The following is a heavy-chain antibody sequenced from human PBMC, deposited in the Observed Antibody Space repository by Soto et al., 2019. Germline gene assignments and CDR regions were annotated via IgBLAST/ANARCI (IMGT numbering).Heavy chain of an antibody. Sequence: QLQLQESGPGLVKPSETLSLTCTVSGGSISSSSYYWGWIRQPPGKGLEWIGSIYYSGSTYYNPSLKRRVTISVDTSKNQFSLKLSSVTAADTAVYYCARQGDDYGDYGRVEYDYWGQGTLVTVSS. CDR2: IYYSGST. CDR1: GGSISSSSYY. CDR3: ARQGDDYGDYGRVEYDY. V-gene: IGHV4-39*01. D-gene: IGHD4-17*01. J-gene: IGHJ4*02.